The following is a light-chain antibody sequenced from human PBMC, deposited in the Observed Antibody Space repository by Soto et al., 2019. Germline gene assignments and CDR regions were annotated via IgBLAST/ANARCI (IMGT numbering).Light chain of an antibody. CDR2: EVN. CDR1: STDVGGYNY. CDR3: ASYAGGNNV. Sequence: SALTQPPSASGSPGQSVTISCTGTSTDVGGYNYVSWYQQHPGKVPKLVIFEVNKRPSGVPDRFSGSKSGNTASLTVSGLQPEDEADYYCASYAGGNNVFGTGTKLTV. J-gene: IGLJ1*01. V-gene: IGLV2-8*01.